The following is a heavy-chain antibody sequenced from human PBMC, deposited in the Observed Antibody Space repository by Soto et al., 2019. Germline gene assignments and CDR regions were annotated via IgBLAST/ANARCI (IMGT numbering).Heavy chain of an antibody. Sequence: EVQLLESGGDLVQPGGSLRLSCAASGFTFSSYAMNWVRQAPGKGLEWVAAISGSGGNTFYAASVKGRFTISRDNSKNTLFRQMHSLRAEDTAIYYCAMLNSGSYSYHGMDGWGQGTTVTVSS. CDR3: AMLNSGSYSYHGMDG. V-gene: IGHV3-23*01. J-gene: IGHJ6*02. D-gene: IGHD1-26*01. CDR1: GFTFSSYA. CDR2: ISGSGGNT.